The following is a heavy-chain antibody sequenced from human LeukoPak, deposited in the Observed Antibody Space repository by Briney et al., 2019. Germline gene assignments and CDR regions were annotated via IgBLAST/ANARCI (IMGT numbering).Heavy chain of an antibody. CDR2: INSRGSSK. CDR1: GFTFSDYY. V-gene: IGHV3-11*04. CDR3: ASTRGSYSGSEDFDY. Sequence: PGGSLRLSCAASGFTFSDYYMSWIRQAPGKGLEWVSYINSRGSSKYYADSVKGRFTISRDNAKNSLSLQMNSLRAEDTAVYYCASTRGSYSGSEDFDYWSQGTLDTVSS. J-gene: IGHJ4*02. D-gene: IGHD5-12*01.